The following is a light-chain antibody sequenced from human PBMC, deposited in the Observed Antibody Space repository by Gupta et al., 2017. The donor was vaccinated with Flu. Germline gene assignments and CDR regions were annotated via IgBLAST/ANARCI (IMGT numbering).Light chain of an antibody. CDR3: QQRDSTPFT. V-gene: IGKV1-39*01. J-gene: IGKJ4*01. Sequence: DIQTTQSPSSLSASVGDRVTITCRASQSISSYLNWYQQKPGKAPKLLIYAASSLQSGVPSRFSGSGSGTDFTLTISRLQPEDFATYYCQQRDSTPFTFGRGTKVEIK. CDR2: AAS. CDR1: QSISSY.